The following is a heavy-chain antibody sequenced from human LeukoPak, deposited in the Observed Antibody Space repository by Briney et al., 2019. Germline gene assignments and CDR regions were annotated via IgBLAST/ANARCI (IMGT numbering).Heavy chain of an antibody. D-gene: IGHD2-21*02. CDR1: GGTFSSYA. V-gene: IGHV1-69*13. CDR2: IIPIFGTA. Sequence: PSASVKVSCKASGGTFSSYAISWVRQAPGQGLEWMGGIIPIFGTANYAQKFQGRVTITADESTSTAYMELSSLRSEDTAVYYCARSIVVVTAMGNWFDPWGQGTLVTVSS. CDR3: ARSIVVVTAMGNWFDP. J-gene: IGHJ5*02.